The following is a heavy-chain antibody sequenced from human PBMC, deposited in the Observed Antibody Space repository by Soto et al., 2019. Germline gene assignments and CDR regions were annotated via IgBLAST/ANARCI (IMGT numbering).Heavy chain of an antibody. D-gene: IGHD6-13*01. Sequence: GGSLRLSCAASGFTFSSYAMSWVRQAPGKGLEWVSAISGSGGSTYYADSVKGRFTISRDNSKNTLYLQMNSLRAEDTAVYYCARESSSWIEYYYYMDVWGKGTTVTVSS. CDR3: ARESSSWIEYYYYMDV. CDR1: GFTFSSYA. V-gene: IGHV3-23*01. J-gene: IGHJ6*03. CDR2: ISGSGGST.